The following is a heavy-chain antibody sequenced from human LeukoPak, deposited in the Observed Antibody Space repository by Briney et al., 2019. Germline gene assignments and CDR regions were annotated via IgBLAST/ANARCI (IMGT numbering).Heavy chain of an antibody. J-gene: IGHJ4*02. CDR3: ARSASWENFVEV. V-gene: IGHV3-23*01. CDR2: ISGSGGTT. D-gene: IGHD1-26*01. Sequence: GGSLRLSCAASGFTFSSYAMSWVRQAPGKGLECVSAISGSGGTTYYADSVKGRFTISRDNSKNTLYPQMNSLRAEDTAVYYCARSASWENFVEVWGQGTLVTVSS. CDR1: GFTFSSYA.